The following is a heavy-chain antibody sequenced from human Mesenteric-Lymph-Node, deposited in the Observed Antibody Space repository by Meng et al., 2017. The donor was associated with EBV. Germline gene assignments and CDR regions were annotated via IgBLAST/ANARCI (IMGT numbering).Heavy chain of an antibody. J-gene: IGHJ4*02. Sequence: QGQLKGSGTGLVKPSGPLSLTCAVSGGSISSSNWWSWVRQPPGKGLEWIGEIYHSGSTNYNPSLKSRVTISVDKSKNQFSLKLSSVTAADTAVYYCARTLSIAAAPFDYWGQGTLVTVS. D-gene: IGHD6-13*01. CDR2: IYHSGST. CDR1: GGSISSSNW. CDR3: ARTLSIAAAPFDY. V-gene: IGHV4-4*02.